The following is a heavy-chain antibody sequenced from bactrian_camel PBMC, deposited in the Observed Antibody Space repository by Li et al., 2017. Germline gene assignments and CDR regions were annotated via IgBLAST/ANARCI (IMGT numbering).Heavy chain of an antibody. V-gene: IGHV3S54*01. CDR1: RYLANTNC. CDR2: IDGPTGTT. CDR3: VADYSWVRCGSLRQWPNY. D-gene: IGHD5*01. J-gene: IGHJ4*01. Sequence: VQLVESGGDSVQAGGSLRLSCVSSRYLANTNCMVWFRQVPGKEREAVARIDGPTGTTYYADSVQGRFTISQDNAKNILYLQMNSLKPEDTAMYYCVADYSWVRCGSLRQWPNYWGQGTQVTVS.